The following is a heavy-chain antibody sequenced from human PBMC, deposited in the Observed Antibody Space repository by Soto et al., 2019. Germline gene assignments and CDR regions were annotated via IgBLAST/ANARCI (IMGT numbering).Heavy chain of an antibody. D-gene: IGHD6-19*01. CDR3: ARDGYSSGWYYYGMDV. CDR1: GGTFSSYA. J-gene: IGHJ6*02. Sequence: QVQVVQSGAEVKKPGSSVKVSWKASGGTFSSYAISWVRQAPGQGLEWMGGIIPIFGTANYAQKFQGRVTITADESTSTAYMELSSLRSEDTAVYYCARDGYSSGWYYYGMDVWGQGTTVTVSS. CDR2: IIPIFGTA. V-gene: IGHV1-69*01.